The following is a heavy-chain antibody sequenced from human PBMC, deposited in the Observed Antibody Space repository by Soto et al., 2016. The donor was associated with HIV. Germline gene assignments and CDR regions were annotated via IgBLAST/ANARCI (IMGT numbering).Heavy chain of an antibody. Sequence: QVQLVQSGAEVKNPGASVKVSCKASGYTFTGYYMHWVRQAPGQGLEWMGWINPNSGGTNYAQKFQDRVTLTRDTAMTRDTSISTAYMELSRLRSDDTAVYYCARGPNTYYYDSSGPLSIWGQGTMVTVSS. CDR1: GYTFTGYY. J-gene: IGHJ3*02. V-gene: IGHV1-2*02. CDR3: ARGPNTYYYDSSGPLSI. D-gene: IGHD3-22*01. CDR2: INPNSGGT.